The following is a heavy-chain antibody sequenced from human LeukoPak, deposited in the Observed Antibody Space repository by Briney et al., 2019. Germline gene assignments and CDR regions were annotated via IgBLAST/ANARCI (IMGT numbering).Heavy chain of an antibody. J-gene: IGHJ4*02. D-gene: IGHD3-22*01. Sequence: PGGSLRLSCAPSGFTFSTYAVTWARQAPGKGLEWVSSISGSGDSPYYADSVKGRFTISRDNSKDTLYLQMSSVRVDDTAVYYCARDRGRYYDSRGFYWGYYFDSWGQGILVTVST. CDR2: ISGSGDSP. V-gene: IGHV3-23*01. CDR1: GFTFSTYA. CDR3: ARDRGRYYDSRGFYWGYYFDS.